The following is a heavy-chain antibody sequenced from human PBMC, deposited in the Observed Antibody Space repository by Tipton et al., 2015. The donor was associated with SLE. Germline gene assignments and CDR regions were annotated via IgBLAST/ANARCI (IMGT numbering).Heavy chain of an antibody. D-gene: IGHD3-10*01. CDR3: ARGGNRRIDY. J-gene: IGHJ4*02. V-gene: IGHV4-4*07. CDR1: GGSMNDFS. CDR2: IYSSGST. Sequence: TLSLTCSVSGGSMNDFSWSWLRQPAGKGLEWIGRIYSSGSTNYNPSLRSRVTMSVDTSKKQFSLNLTSVTAADTAVYYCARGGNRRIDYWDEGALVTVSS.